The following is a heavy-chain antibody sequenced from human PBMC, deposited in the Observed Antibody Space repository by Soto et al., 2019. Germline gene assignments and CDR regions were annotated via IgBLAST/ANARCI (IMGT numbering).Heavy chain of an antibody. CDR2: ISSSSSYI. Sequence: ESGGGLVKPGGSLRLSCAASGFTFSSYSMNWVRQAPGKGLEWVSSISSSSSYIYYADSVKVRFTISRDNAKNSLYLQMNSLRAEDTAVYYCARDWGYYYYYGMDVWGQGTTVTVSS. CDR3: ARDWGYYYYYGMDV. D-gene: IGHD3-16*01. J-gene: IGHJ6*02. CDR1: GFTFSSYS. V-gene: IGHV3-21*01.